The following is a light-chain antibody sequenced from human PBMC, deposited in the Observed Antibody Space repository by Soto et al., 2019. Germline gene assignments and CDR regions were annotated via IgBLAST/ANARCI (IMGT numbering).Light chain of an antibody. Sequence: DIQLTQSPSFLSASVGDRVTITCRASQGISSYLAWYQQKPGKAPNLLIYGSSTLEIGVPSRFSGSGSGTEFTLTISSLQPGDFATYCCQQIKSYPITFGQGTRLEIK. J-gene: IGKJ5*01. CDR3: QQIKSYPIT. V-gene: IGKV1-9*01. CDR2: GSS. CDR1: QGISSY.